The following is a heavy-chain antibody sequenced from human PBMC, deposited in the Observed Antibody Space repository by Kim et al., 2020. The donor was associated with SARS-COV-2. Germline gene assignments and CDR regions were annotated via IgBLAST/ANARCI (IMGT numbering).Heavy chain of an antibody. V-gene: IGHV3-15*01. D-gene: IGHD5-12*01. Sequence: GTTDYVTHGRGRFTISRDDSKNTVYLQMNRLKTEDTGVYYCTTGAGYYFDIWGRGTLVTVSS. CDR2: GTT. J-gene: IGHJ2*01. CDR3: TTGAGYYFDI.